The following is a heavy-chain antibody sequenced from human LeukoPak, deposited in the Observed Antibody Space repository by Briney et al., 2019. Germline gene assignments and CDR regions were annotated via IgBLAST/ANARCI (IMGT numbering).Heavy chain of an antibody. CDR3: ARDRSLGIIDY. J-gene: IGHJ4*02. Sequence: SETLSLTCTVSGGSISSYYWSWIRQPPGKGLEWIGYIYYSGSTNYNPSLKSRVTISVDASKNHFSLKLSSVTAADTAVYYCARDRSLGIIDYWGQGTLVTVSS. CDR2: IYYSGST. D-gene: IGHD3-16*01. V-gene: IGHV4-59*01. CDR1: GGSISSYY.